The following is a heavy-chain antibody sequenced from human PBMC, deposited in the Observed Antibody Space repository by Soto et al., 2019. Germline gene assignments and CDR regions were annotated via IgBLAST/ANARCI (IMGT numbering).Heavy chain of an antibody. J-gene: IGHJ3*02. Sequence: GGSLRLSCAASGFTFTSYSMNWVRQAPGKGQEWVSYIRGTTHYADSVKGRFTISRDNARSSLYLQMNSLRADDTAVYYCARDDSFAFDIWGQGTMVTVSS. D-gene: IGHD2-21*01. V-gene: IGHV3-48*01. CDR2: IRGTT. CDR1: GFTFTSYS. CDR3: ARDDSFAFDI.